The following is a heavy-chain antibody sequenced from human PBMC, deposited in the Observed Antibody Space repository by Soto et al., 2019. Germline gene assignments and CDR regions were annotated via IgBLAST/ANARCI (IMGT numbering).Heavy chain of an antibody. CDR2: ISGYNDKT. V-gene: IGHV1-18*04. Sequence: ASVKVSCKASGYTFTSYGISWVRQAPGQGLEWMGWISGYNDKTNYAQKLQGRVTTTTDTSTSTAYMELRSLRSDDTAVYYCARSRTAITVAGTNWGQGTLVTVSS. CDR3: ARSRTAITVAGTN. J-gene: IGHJ4*02. D-gene: IGHD6-19*01. CDR1: GYTFTSYG.